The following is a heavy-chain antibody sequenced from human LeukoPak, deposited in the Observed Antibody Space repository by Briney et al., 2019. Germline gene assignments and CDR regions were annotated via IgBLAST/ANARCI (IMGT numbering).Heavy chain of an antibody. CDR2: IYHSGST. J-gene: IGHJ4*02. CDR3: ARLAHYGGNDY. V-gene: IGHV4-38-2*02. CDR1: GYPISSGYY. Sequence: SETLSLTCTVSGYPISSGYYWGWIRQPPGKGLEWIGSIYHSGSTYYNPSLKSRVTISVDTSKNQFSLKLSSVTAADTAVYYCARLAHYGGNDYWGQGTLVTVSS. D-gene: IGHD4-23*01.